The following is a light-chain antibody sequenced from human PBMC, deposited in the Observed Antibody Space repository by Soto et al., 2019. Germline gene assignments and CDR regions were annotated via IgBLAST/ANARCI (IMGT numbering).Light chain of an antibody. J-gene: IGKJ1*01. CDR3: HQYNNWWT. CDR2: GAS. V-gene: IGKV3-15*01. CDR1: QSVNSN. Sequence: EIVMTQSPATLSVSPGERATLSCRASQSVNSNLAWYQQKPGQAPRLLISGASTRATGIPARFSGSGSETEFTLTISSLQSEDFAVYYCHQYNNWWTFGQGTKVE.